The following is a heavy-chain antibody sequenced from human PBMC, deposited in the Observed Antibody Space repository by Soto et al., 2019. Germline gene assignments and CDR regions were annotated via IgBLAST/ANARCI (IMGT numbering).Heavy chain of an antibody. V-gene: IGHV4-59*12. CDR3: ARVNCSSTSCYWSVANNWFDP. CDR2: IYYTGST. Sequence: SETLSLTCTVSGGSISTYYWSWIRQPPGKRLEWVGYIYYTGSTNYNPSLRSRVTISVDTSKNQFSLKLSSVTAADTAVYYCARVNCSSTSCYWSVANNWFDPWGQGTLVTVSS. J-gene: IGHJ5*02. CDR1: GGSISTYY. D-gene: IGHD2-2*01.